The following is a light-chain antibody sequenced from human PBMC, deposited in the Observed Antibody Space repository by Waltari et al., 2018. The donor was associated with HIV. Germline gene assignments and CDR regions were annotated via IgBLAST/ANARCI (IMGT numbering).Light chain of an antibody. CDR2: EVS. Sequence: QSALTQPPSASGSPGQSVTISCTGTSSDVGGHKYVSWYQQHPGKAPQLIIYEVSKSPAGVPDRFSGSKSGNTASLTVSGLQADDEADFYCSSYAGSTVIFGGGTKLTVL. CDR3: SSYAGSTVI. V-gene: IGLV2-8*01. J-gene: IGLJ2*01. CDR1: SSDVGGHKY.